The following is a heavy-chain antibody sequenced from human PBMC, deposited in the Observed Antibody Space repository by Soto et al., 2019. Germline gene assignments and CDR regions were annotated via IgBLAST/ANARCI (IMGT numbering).Heavy chain of an antibody. CDR1: GFAFRHNY. Sequence: KPGGSLRLSCTVSGFAFRHNYLTWIRQAPGKGLEWLSYISTSGSPAYYADSVKGGFTISTDNAKKSLYLQMDSLRAEDTGVYYCATGGIYYEAWGRGTLVTVSS. J-gene: IGHJ5*02. D-gene: IGHD1-26*01. CDR3: ATGGIYYEA. CDR2: ISTSGSPA. V-gene: IGHV3-11*01.